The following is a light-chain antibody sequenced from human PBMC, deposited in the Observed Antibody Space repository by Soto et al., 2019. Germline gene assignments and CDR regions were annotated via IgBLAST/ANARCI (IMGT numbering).Light chain of an antibody. V-gene: IGLV2-14*03. CDR2: DVS. CDR3: SSYTSSTTEV. CDR1: SSDVGGYNY. Sequence: QSALTQPASVSGSPGQSIAISCTGTSSDVGGYNYVSWYQQHPGKAPKLMIYDVSSRPSGVSNRFSGSKSGNTASLTISGVQAGDEADYYCSSYTSSTTEVFGTGTKVTVL. J-gene: IGLJ1*01.